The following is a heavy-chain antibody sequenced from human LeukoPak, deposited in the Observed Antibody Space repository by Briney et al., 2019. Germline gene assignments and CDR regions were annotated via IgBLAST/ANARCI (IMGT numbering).Heavy chain of an antibody. Sequence: PGGSLRLSCAASGFTFSSYGMHWVRQAPGKGLEWVAVIWYDGGNKYYADSVKGRFTVSRDNSKSTLYLQMNSLRGEDTAVYYCARDKAGNAEYFQHWARAPWSPSP. CDR3: ARDKAGNAEYFQH. D-gene: IGHD1-1*01. J-gene: IGHJ1*01. CDR2: IWYDGGNK. CDR1: GFTFSSYG. V-gene: IGHV3-33*01.